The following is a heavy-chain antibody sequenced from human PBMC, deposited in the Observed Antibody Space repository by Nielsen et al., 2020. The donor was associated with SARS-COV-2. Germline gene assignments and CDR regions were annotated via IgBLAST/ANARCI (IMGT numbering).Heavy chain of an antibody. D-gene: IGHD6-13*01. CDR3: CSSSSPRDAFDI. J-gene: IGHJ3*02. Sequence: SLKISRAASGFTFDDYAMHWVRQAPGKGLEWVSGISWNSGSIGYADSVKGRFTISRDNSKNTLYLQMNSLRAEDTAVYYCCSSSSPRDAFDIWGQGTMVTVSS. V-gene: IGHV3-9*01. CDR2: ISWNSGSI. CDR1: GFTFDDYA.